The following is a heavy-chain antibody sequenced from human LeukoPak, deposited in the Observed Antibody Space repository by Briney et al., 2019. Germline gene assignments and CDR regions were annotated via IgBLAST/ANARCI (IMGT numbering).Heavy chain of an antibody. Sequence: GESLKISCKGSGYSFTSYWIGWVRQMPGKGLEWMGIIYPGDSDTRYRPSFQGQVTISADKSISTAYLQWSSLKASDTAMYYCARHFKAARRPFDYWGQGTLVTVSS. CDR2: IYPGDSDT. V-gene: IGHV5-51*01. CDR1: GYSFTSYW. CDR3: ARHFKAARRPFDY. J-gene: IGHJ4*02. D-gene: IGHD6-6*01.